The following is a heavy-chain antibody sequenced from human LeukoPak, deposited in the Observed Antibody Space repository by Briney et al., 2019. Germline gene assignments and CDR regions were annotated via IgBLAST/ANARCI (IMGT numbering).Heavy chain of an antibody. J-gene: IGHJ4*02. D-gene: IGHD3-10*01. CDR3: AGSYYNVFDY. CDR2: IWYDGSNK. Sequence: GGSLTLSCAASGFTFSNYGMHWVRQAPGKGRKWAALIWYDGSNKDYEDSVKVRFTISRENSKNTVYLQMNSLRAEDTAVYYCAGSYYNVFDYWGQGTLVTVSS. V-gene: IGHV3-33*01. CDR1: GFTFSNYG.